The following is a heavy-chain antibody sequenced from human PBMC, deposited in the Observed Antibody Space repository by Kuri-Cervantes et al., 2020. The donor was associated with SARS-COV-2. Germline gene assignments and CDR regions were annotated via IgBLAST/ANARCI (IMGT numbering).Heavy chain of an antibody. CDR3: AREGHDYSNLRTPYYYYYYMDV. CDR1: GFLFSASA. D-gene: IGHD4-11*01. J-gene: IGHJ6*03. Sequence: GESLKISCEVSGFLFSASAIHWVRQASGKGLEWVGRVRGKANNYATAYAASVKGRFTISRDDSKNTLYLQMNSLRAEDTAVYYCAREGHDYSNLRTPYYYYYYMDVWGKGTTVTVSS. V-gene: IGHV3-73*01. CDR2: VRGKANNYAT.